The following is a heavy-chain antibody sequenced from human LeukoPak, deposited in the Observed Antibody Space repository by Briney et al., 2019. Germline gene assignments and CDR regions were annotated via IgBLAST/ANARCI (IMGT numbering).Heavy chain of an antibody. CDR3: ARSPGYCSSATCCRRDYYYYYYMDV. CDR1: GGTFSSYA. V-gene: IGHV1-69*05. CDR2: IIPIFGTA. J-gene: IGHJ6*03. D-gene: IGHD2-2*01. Sequence: GASVKVSCKASGGTFSSYAISWVRQAPGQGLEWMGGIIPIFGTANYAEKFQGRVTITTDESTSTAYRKLNSLRSEDTAVYYCARSPGYCSSATCCRRDYYYYYYMDVWGKGPRVTVSS.